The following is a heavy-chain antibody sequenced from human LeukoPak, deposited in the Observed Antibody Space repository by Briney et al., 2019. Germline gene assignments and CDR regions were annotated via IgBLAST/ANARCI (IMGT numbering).Heavy chain of an antibody. D-gene: IGHD5-18*01. CDR3: ARGYSYGSAFDAFDI. CDR2: VIPNSGGS. Sequence: ASVKVSCKASGYTFTGYYIHWVRQAPGQGPEWMGWVIPNSGGSNYAQKFQGRVTMTRDTSISTAYMELSRLRSDDTAVYYCARGYSYGSAFDAFDIWGQGTMVTVSS. J-gene: IGHJ3*02. V-gene: IGHV1-2*02. CDR1: GYTFTGYY.